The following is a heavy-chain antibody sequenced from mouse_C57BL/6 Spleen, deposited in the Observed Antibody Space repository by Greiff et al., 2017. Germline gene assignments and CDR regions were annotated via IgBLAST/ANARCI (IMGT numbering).Heavy chain of an antibody. V-gene: IGHV1-5*01. CDR2: IYPGNSDT. CDR1: GYTFTSYW. J-gene: IGHJ1*03. D-gene: IGHD2-1*01. CDR3: TRRGYGNYDWYFDV. Sequence: EVKVVESGTVLARPGASVKMSCKTSGYTFTSYWMHWVKQRPGQGLEWIGAIYPGNSDTSYNQKFKGKAKLTAVTSASTAYMELSSLTNEDSAVXYCTRRGYGNYDWYFDVWGTGTTVTVSS.